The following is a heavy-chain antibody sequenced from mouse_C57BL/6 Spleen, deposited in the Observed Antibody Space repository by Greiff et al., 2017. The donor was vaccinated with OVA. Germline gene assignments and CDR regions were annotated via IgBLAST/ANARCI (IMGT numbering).Heavy chain of an antibody. V-gene: IGHV1-50*01. Sequence: QVHVKQSGAELVKPGASVKLSCKASGYTFTSYWMQWVKQRPGQGLEWIGEIDPSDSYTNYNQKFKGKATLTVDTSSSTAYMQLSSLTSEDSAVYYCARKTIVTTVFDYWGQGTTLTVSS. CDR1: GYTFTSYW. J-gene: IGHJ2*01. CDR3: ARKTIVTTVFDY. D-gene: IGHD2-5*01. CDR2: IDPSDSYT.